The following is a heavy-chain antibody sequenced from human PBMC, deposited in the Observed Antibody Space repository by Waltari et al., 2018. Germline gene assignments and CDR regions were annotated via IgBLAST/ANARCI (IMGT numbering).Heavy chain of an antibody. CDR3: ARSAAIVVRGRYFQY. J-gene: IGHJ1*01. Sequence: QVLLQQWGAGLLKPSETLSLSCAVHGGSSFSAYFWNWVRQVPGKGLEWIGESTDRVLTNYNPALKSRATISVDTSRNQFSLTLTSVTAADTALYYCARSAAIVVRGRYFQYWGQGTLVTVSS. CDR2: STDRVLT. V-gene: IGHV4-34*02. CDR1: GGSSFSAYF. D-gene: IGHD3-10*01.